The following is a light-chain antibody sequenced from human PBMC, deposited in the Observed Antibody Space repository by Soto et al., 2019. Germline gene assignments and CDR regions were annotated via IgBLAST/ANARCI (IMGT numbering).Light chain of an antibody. J-gene: IGLJ7*01. CDR3: AAWDDSLSGPV. CDR2: RNN. V-gene: IGLV1-47*01. Sequence: QSVLTQPPSASGTPGQRVTISGSGSSSTIGSNYVYLYQQLPGTAPKLLIYRNNQRPSGVPDRFSGSKSGTSASLAISGLRSEDDADYYCAAWDDSLSGPVFGGGTQLTVL. CDR1: SSTIGSNY.